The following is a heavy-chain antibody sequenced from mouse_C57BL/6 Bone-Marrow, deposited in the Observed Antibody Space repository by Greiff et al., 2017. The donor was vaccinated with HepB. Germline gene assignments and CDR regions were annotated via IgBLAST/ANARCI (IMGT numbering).Heavy chain of an antibody. V-gene: IGHV1-64*01. D-gene: IGHD1-1*01. J-gene: IGHJ2*01. CDR2: IHPNSGST. CDR1: GYTFTSYW. CDR3: ARAGYYYGSSRLYYFDY. Sequence: VQLQQPGAELVKPGASVKLSCKASGYTFTSYWMHWVKQRPGQGLEWIGMIHPNSGSTNYNEKFKSKATLTVDKSSSTAYMQLSSLTSEDSAVYYCARAGYYYGSSRLYYFDYWGQGTTLTVSS.